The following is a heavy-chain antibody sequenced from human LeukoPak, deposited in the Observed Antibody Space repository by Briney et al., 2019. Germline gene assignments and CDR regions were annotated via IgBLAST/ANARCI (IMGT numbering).Heavy chain of an antibody. CDR2: IYYSGST. CDR3: ARPGRQWLPDAFDI. D-gene: IGHD6-19*01. CDR1: GGSISSYY. Sequence: SETLSLTCTVSGGSISSYYWSWIRQPPGKGLEWIGYIYYSGSTNYNPSLKSRVTISVDTSKNQFSLKLSSVTAADTAVYYCARPGRQWLPDAFDIWGQGTMVTVSS. J-gene: IGHJ3*02. V-gene: IGHV4-59*08.